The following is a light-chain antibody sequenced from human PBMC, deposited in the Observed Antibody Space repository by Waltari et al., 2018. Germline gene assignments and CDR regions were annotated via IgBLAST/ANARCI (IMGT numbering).Light chain of an antibody. CDR3: SSYTSSSTYV. CDR1: SSDVGGYNY. Sequence: QSALTQPASVSGSPGQSITISCTGTSSDVGGYNYVSWYQQHPGKAPKLMIYDVSKRPSAVSNRFSGSKSGNTASRTISVLQAEHEADYYCSSYTSSSTYVFGTGTKVTVL. CDR2: DVS. J-gene: IGLJ1*01. V-gene: IGLV2-14*01.